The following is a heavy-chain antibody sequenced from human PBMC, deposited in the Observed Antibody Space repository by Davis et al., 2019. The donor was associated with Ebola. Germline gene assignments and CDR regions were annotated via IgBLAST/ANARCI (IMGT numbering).Heavy chain of an antibody. CDR1: GFTFSRYW. CDR3: ARGGRVFYYGMDV. V-gene: IGHV3-74*01. CDR2: MNSDGSST. Sequence: PGGSLRLSCAASGFTFSRYWMHWVRQAPGKGLVWVSRMNSDGSSTSYADSVKGRFTISRDNAKNTLYLQMKSLRAEDTAVYYCARGGRVFYYGMDVWGQGTTVTVSS. J-gene: IGHJ6*02. D-gene: IGHD2-8*01.